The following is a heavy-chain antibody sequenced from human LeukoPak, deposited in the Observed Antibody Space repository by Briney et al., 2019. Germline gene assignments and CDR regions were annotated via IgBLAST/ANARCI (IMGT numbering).Heavy chain of an antibody. V-gene: IGHV3-66*01. CDR3: AGESVDYYYYYYGMDV. D-gene: IGHD2-15*01. J-gene: IGHJ6*02. Sequence: GGSLRLSCAASGFTVSSNYMSWVRQAPGKGLEWVSVIYSGGSTYYADSVKGRFTISRDNSKNTLYLQMNSLRAEDTAVYYCAGESVDYYYYYYGMDVWGQGTTVTVSS. CDR2: IYSGGST. CDR1: GFTVSSNY.